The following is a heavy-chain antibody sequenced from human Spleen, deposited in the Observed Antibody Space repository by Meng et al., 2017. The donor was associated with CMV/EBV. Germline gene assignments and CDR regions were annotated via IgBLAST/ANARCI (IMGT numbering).Heavy chain of an antibody. V-gene: IGHV1-2*02. Sequence: ASVKVSCKASGYTFTDYYMHWVLQAPGQGLEWMGWMNPNNGGTKYAQKFQGRGIMTRDTSISTAYMELSSLRSDDTAVYYCARGLDDFRRETYWGQGTLVTVSS. D-gene: IGHD2/OR15-2a*01. CDR2: MNPNNGGT. CDR3: ARGLDDFRRETY. J-gene: IGHJ4*02. CDR1: GYTFTDYY.